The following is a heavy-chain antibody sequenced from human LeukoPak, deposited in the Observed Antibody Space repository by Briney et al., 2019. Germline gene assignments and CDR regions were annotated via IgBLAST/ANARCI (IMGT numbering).Heavy chain of an antibody. CDR3: ARSRDGYNYNSFDL. V-gene: IGHV3-7*01. J-gene: IGHJ3*01. Sequence: PGGSLRLSCVASGFTFRNYWMSWVRQAPGKGLEWVANTKEDGSEEYYIDSVKGRFTISRDNAKNSLYLQMNSLRPEDTAVYYCARSRDGYNYNSFDLWGQGTMVIVSS. CDR2: TKEDGSEE. D-gene: IGHD5-24*01. CDR1: GFTFRNYW.